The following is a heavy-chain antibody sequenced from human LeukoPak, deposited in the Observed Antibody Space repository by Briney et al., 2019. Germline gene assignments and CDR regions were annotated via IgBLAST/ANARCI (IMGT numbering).Heavy chain of an antibody. CDR3: ATYSGYDLDAWFDP. CDR1: GFAVSANY. J-gene: IGHJ5*02. CDR2: IYSGGST. Sequence: GGSLRLSCAASGFAVSANYMSWVRQAPGKGLEWVSVIYSGGSTYLAGSVKDRFTISRDNSKNTLYLQMNSLRAEDTAVYYCATYSGYDLDAWFDPWGQGTLVTVSS. V-gene: IGHV3-66*01. D-gene: IGHD5-12*01.